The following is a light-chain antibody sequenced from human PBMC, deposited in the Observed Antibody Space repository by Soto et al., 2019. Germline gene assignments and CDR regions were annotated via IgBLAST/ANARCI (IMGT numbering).Light chain of an antibody. J-gene: IGLJ1*01. CDR1: SSNLGAGYD. V-gene: IGLV1-40*01. Sequence: QSVLTQPPSVSGAPGQRVTISCTGNSSNLGAGYDVHWYQQLPGAAPKLVIFGNRNRPSGVPERFSGSKSGNTASLTISGLQAEDEADYYCSSYTSSSTLEGVFGTGTKLTVL. CDR3: SSYTSSSTLEGV. CDR2: GNR.